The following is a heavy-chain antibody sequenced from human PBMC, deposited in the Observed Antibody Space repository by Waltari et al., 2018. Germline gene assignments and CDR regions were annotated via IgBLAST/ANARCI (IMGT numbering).Heavy chain of an antibody. Sequence: QLQLQESGPGLVKASETLSLTCTVSGDSISSSSYYWGWVRQPPGKGLEWIGNMYYSGVTYHNPALKGRVTISGDTSKGQFSLKLGSVTAADTSMYYCVRHARTTSGGKHFDHWGQGMLVTVSP. CDR3: VRHARTTSGGKHFDH. D-gene: IGHD2-15*01. V-gene: IGHV4-39*01. CDR2: MYYSGVT. J-gene: IGHJ4*02. CDR1: GDSISSSSYY.